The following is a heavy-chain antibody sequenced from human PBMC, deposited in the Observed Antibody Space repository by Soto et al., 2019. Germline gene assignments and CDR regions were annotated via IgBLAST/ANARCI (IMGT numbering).Heavy chain of an antibody. D-gene: IGHD6-13*01. CDR2: ISGSGGST. CDR1: GFTFSSYA. J-gene: IGHJ4*02. V-gene: IGHV3-23*01. Sequence: EVQLLESGGGLVQPGGSLRLSCAASGFTFSSYAMSWVRQAPGKGLEWVSAISGSGGSTYYADSVKGRFTISRDNSKNTLYLQMNSLRAEDTAVYYCAKDRLDSSSWYRAGEFDYWGQGTLVTVSS. CDR3: AKDRLDSSSWYRAGEFDY.